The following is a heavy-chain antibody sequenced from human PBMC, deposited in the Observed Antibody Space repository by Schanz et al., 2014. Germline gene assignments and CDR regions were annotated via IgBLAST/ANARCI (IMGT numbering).Heavy chain of an antibody. D-gene: IGHD5-12*01. CDR2: ISPYNGNT. V-gene: IGHV1-18*01. Sequence: QVQLVQSGAEVKKPGASVKVSCKASGYTFTSYGINWVRQAPGQGLEWMGWISPYNGNTNYAQKFQGRVTFTADKSTSTAYMELSSLKSEDTAVYYCARGPLGTSPWGQGTLVTVSS. CDR3: ARGPLGTSP. CDR1: GYTFTSYG. J-gene: IGHJ5*02.